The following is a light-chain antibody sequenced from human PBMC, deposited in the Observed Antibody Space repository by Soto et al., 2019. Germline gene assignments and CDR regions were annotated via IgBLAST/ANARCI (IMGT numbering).Light chain of an antibody. CDR1: SSDFGSYKF. CDR3: FSFTSTNTHV. J-gene: IGLJ1*01. CDR2: ETS. V-gene: IGLV2-23*01. Sequence: QSVLTQPASVSGSPGQSVTISCTGTSSDFGSYKFVSWYQHHPGKVPKVIIYETSKRPSGVSDRFSGSKSGNTASLTISGLQAEDEADYYCFSFTSTNTHVFXSGTKV.